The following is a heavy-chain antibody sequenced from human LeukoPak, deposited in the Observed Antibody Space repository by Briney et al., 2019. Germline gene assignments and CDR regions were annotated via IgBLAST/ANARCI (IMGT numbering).Heavy chain of an antibody. CDR2: INSDGSST. D-gene: IGHD3-10*01. V-gene: IGHV3-74*01. CDR3: ARGRLLWFGESTYYMDV. J-gene: IGHJ6*03. Sequence: GGSLRLSCAASGFTFSSYWMHWVRQAPGKGLVWVSRINSDGSSTSYADSVKGRFTISRDSAKNTLYLQMNSLRAEDTAVYYCARGRLLWFGESTYYMDVWGKGTTVTVSS. CDR1: GFTFSSYW.